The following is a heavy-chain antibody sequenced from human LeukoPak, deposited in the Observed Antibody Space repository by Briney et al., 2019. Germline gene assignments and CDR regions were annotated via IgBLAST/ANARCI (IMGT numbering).Heavy chain of an antibody. J-gene: IGHJ4*02. CDR3: ARIPTRSYSSSWYTRRPYFDD. V-gene: IGHV4-34*01. D-gene: IGHD6-13*01. CDR2: INHSGSA. Sequence: PSETLSLTCAVYGGSFSGYYWSWIRQPPGKGLEWIGEINHSGSANYNPPLTSRVTISLAKTKNKFSLKLSSVAGAATAVYYCARIPTRSYSSSWYTRRPYFDDWGQGTLVTVSS. CDR1: GGSFSGYY.